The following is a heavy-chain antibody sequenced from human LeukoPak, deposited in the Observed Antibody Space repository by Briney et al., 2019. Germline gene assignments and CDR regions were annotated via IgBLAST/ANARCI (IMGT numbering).Heavy chain of an antibody. J-gene: IGHJ4*02. D-gene: IGHD6-19*01. V-gene: IGHV3-74*01. CDR3: AREYSSGWLFDY. CDR1: GFTFSSYW. CDR2: INSDGSST. Sequence: GGSLRLSCAASGFTFSSYWMHWVRQAPGKGLVWVSRINSDGSSTSYADSVKGRFTISRDNAKNTLYLQMNSLRAEDTAVYYCAREYSSGWLFDYWGQGTLVTVSS.